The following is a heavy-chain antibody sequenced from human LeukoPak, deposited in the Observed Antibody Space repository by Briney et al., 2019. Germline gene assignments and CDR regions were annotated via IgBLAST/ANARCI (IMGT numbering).Heavy chain of an antibody. V-gene: IGHV1-8*01. CDR1: GHTFTSYD. D-gene: IGHD3-10*01. J-gene: IGHJ4*02. CDR2: MNPNSGNT. CDR3: ARGLRQSPMASIYFDY. Sequence: ASAKVSCKASGHTFTSYDINWVRQATGQGLECMGWMNPNSGNTGYAQKFQGRVTMTRDTSISTAYMELSSLGSEDTAIYYCARGLRQSPMASIYFDYGGEGTLVTVSS.